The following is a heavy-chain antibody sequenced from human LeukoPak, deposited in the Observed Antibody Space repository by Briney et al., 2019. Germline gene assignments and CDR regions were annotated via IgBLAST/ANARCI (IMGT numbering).Heavy chain of an antibody. J-gene: IGHJ4*02. V-gene: IGHV4-30-4*01. CDR3: ARVVPAAAFDY. Sequence: SETLSLTGTVSGGSISSGGYYWSWIRQPPGKGLEWIGYIYYSGSTYYNPSLKSRVTIPVDTSKNQFSLKLSSVTAADTAVYYCARVVPAAAFDYWGQGTLVTVSS. CDR2: IYYSGST. CDR1: GGSISSGGYY. D-gene: IGHD2-2*01.